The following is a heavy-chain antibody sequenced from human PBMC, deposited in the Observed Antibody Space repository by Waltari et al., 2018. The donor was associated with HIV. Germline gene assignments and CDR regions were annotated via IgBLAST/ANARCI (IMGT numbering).Heavy chain of an antibody. D-gene: IGHD4-17*01. Sequence: VESGGDLVQPGRSLRLSCSASGFNFGAYLMSWVRQAPGKGLEWVGFIRSKADAGGTAEYAASVKGRFTISRDDSRSIAYLQMNSLKSEDTAVYYCARTTVTYFDSWGQGTLVSVSS. CDR3: ARTTVTYFDS. V-gene: IGHV3-49*04. CDR1: GFNFGAYL. J-gene: IGHJ4*02. CDR2: IRSKADAGGTA.